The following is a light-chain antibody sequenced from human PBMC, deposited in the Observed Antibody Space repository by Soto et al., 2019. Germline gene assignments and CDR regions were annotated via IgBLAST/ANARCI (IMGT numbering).Light chain of an antibody. J-gene: IGKJ1*01. Sequence: EIVLTQSPGTLSLSPGERATLSCRASQSVSSSYLAWYQQKPGQAPRLLIYGASSRATGIPDRFSGSGSGTDFTLTISRLEPEDFVVYYCQQYGSSPQTFGQGTKVEIQ. CDR3: QQYGSSPQT. V-gene: IGKV3-20*01. CDR1: QSVSSSY. CDR2: GAS.